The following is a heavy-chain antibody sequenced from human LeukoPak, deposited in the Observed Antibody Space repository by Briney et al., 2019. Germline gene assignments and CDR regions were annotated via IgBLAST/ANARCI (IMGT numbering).Heavy chain of an antibody. V-gene: IGHV3-30*04. CDR2: ISYDGSNK. CDR3: ARDPNYYGSGSYSFDY. J-gene: IGHJ4*02. D-gene: IGHD3-10*01. CDR1: GFTFSSYA. Sequence: GGSLRLSCAASGFTFSSYAMHWVRQAPGKGLEWVAVISYDGSNKYYADSVKGRFTISRDNSKNTLYLQMNSLRAEDTAVYCCARDPNYYGSGSYSFDYWGQGTLVTVSS.